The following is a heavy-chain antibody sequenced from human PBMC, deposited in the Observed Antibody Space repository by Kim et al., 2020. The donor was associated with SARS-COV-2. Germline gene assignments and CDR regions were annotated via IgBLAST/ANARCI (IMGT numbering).Heavy chain of an antibody. D-gene: IGHD3-22*01. CDR3: AKGDYYDSSGYIDY. V-gene: IGHV3-9*01. Sequence: ADSVKGRFTISRDNAKNSLYLQMNSLRAEDTALYYCAKGDYYDSSGYIDYWGQGTLVTVSS. J-gene: IGHJ4*02.